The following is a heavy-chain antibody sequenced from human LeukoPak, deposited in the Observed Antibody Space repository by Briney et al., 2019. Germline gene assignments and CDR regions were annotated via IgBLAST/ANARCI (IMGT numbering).Heavy chain of an antibody. CDR3: ARVTVETATKRYFDY. Sequence: SETLSLTCTVSGVAISSHYWSWIRQPPGKGPEWLGFIISTGTANYNPSLKGRVTLSIDTPKGQFSLRLRSVTAADTAVYYCARVTVETATKRYFDYWGQGARVTVSS. CDR2: IISTGTA. J-gene: IGHJ4*02. D-gene: IGHD2-21*02. V-gene: IGHV4-59*11. CDR1: GVAISSHY.